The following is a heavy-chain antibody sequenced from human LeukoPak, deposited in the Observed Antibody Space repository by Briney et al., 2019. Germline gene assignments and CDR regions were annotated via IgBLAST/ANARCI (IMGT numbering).Heavy chain of an antibody. J-gene: IGHJ4*02. CDR3: AYLGLSSDWNDVPGPQIDH. D-gene: IGHD1-1*01. CDR1: GFNFNTYS. V-gene: IGHV3-21*01. Sequence: GGSLRLSCAVSGFNFNTYSMNWVRQAPGKGPEWVSSISSTSNYIYYAESVKGRFAVSRDNAKNSLYLQMNSLRADDTAVYYCAYLGLSSDWNDVPGPQIDHWGQGTLVSVSS. CDR2: ISSTSNYI.